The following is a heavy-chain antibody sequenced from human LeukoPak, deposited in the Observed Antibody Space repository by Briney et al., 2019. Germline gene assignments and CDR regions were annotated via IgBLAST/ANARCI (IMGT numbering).Heavy chain of an antibody. CDR3: ARDPPYSSGWVPFDY. J-gene: IGHJ4*02. V-gene: IGHV1-18*01. CDR1: GYTFTSYG. D-gene: IGHD6-19*01. Sequence: ASVKVSCKTSGYTFTSYGISWVRQAPGQGLEWMGWISTDNGDTDYQQKLQGRVTMTTDTSTRTAYMELKSLRSDDTAIYYCARDPPYSSGWVPFDYWGQGTLVTVSS. CDR2: ISTDNGDT.